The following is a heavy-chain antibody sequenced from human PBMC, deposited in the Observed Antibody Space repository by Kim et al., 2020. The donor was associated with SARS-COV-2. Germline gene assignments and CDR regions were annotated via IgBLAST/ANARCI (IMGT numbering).Heavy chain of an antibody. J-gene: IGHJ4*02. CDR2: GST. V-gene: IGHV3-23*01. CDR3: ANEAAGGAY. Sequence: GSTYYADSVKGRFTISRDNSTNTLYLQMNSLRAEDTAVYYCANEAAGGAYWGQGTLVTVYS. D-gene: IGHD6-13*01.